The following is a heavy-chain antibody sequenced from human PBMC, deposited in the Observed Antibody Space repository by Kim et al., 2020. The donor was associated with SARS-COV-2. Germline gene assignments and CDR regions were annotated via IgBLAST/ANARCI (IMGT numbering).Heavy chain of an antibody. CDR3: AKNSGWYDG. CDR1: GFSFRTND. J-gene: IGHJ1*01. D-gene: IGHD6-19*01. CDR2: SLGSGGFT. V-gene: IGHV3-23*01. Sequence: GGSLKVSCVASGFSFRTNDMTWVRQAPGNGPEWVATSLGSGGFTHYAESVRGRFTMSRDDSRNALSLQMDSLRVEDTAIYYCAKNSGWYDGWGQGLLVTVSS.